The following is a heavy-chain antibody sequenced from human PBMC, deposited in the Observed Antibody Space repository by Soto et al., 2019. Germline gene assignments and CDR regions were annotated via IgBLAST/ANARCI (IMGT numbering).Heavy chain of an antibody. CDR1: CYSIISGYY. J-gene: IGHJ5*02. CDR2: IYHSGST. Sequence: SETLSLTCAFSCYSIISGYYWGWMRQPPGKGLEWIGSIYHSGSTYYNPSLKSRVTISVDTSKTQFSLKLSSVTAADTAVYYCARAEVTNWFDPWGQGTLVTVSS. CDR3: ARAEVTNWFDP. V-gene: IGHV4-38-2*01.